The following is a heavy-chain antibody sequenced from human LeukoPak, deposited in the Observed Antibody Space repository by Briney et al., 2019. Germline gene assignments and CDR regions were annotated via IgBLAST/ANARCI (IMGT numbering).Heavy chain of an antibody. CDR2: ISGGGDST. Sequence: PGGSLRLSCEASGFTFRSYAMSWVRQAPGKGLQWVSGISGGGDSTYSADSVKGRFTISRDNSKNTLYLHMNSLRAEDTAVYYCARGSKDRYPDYWGQGTLVTVSS. CDR1: GFTFRSYA. D-gene: IGHD2-15*01. CDR3: ARGSKDRYPDY. J-gene: IGHJ4*02. V-gene: IGHV3-23*01.